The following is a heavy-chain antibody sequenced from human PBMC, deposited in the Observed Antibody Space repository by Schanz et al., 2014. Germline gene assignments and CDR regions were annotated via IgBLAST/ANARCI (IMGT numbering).Heavy chain of an antibody. CDR3: ATVGSETYSIYWYFDL. D-gene: IGHD3-10*01. V-gene: IGHV3-23*04. CDR2: ISGRGDST. CDR1: GFSFSTYA. Sequence: EVQLVESGGGLAQPGGSLRLSCAGSGFSFSTYAMNWVRQAPGKGLEWVSLISGRGDSTHYADSVKGRFTISRDNSRKTLSLQMNSLRAEDTAVYYCATVGSETYSIYWYFDLWGRGTLVTVSS. J-gene: IGHJ2*01.